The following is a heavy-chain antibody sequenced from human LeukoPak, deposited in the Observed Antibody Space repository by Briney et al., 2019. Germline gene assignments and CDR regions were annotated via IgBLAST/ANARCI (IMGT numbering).Heavy chain of an antibody. CDR2: IWYDGSNK. Sequence: GGSLRLSCAASGFTFSSYGMHWVRQAPGKGLEWVAVIWYDGSNKYYADSVKGRFTISRENSKNTLYLQMNSLRAEDTAVYYWARDRGSYWDGGNDYWGQGTLVTVSS. J-gene: IGHJ4*02. CDR3: ARDRGSYWDGGNDY. V-gene: IGHV3-33*01. D-gene: IGHD1-26*01. CDR1: GFTFSSYG.